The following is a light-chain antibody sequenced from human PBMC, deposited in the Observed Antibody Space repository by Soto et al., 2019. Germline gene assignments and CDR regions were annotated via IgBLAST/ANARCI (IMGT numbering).Light chain of an antibody. J-gene: IGKJ4*01. CDR3: QQRSNWPL. Sequence: EIVLTQSPATLSLSPGERATLSCRASQSVSSYLAWYQQKPGQAPGLLIYDASNRATGIPARFSGSGSGTDFTLTISSLAPEDFAVYDCQQRSNWPLFGGRTKVEIK. CDR1: QSVSSY. CDR2: DAS. V-gene: IGKV3-11*01.